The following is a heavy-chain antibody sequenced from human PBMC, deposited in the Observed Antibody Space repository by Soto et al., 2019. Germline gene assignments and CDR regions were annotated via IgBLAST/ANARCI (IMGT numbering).Heavy chain of an antibody. CDR2: IYYSGGT. D-gene: IGHD3-22*01. V-gene: IGHV4-59*01. Sequence: SETLSLTCSVSGDFISGYYWSWIRQPPGKGLEWIGYIYYSGGTNHNPSLKSRVTISVDTSQNQFSLKLSYVTAAATAVYYCARWFYYDSSGYPDYWGQGTLVTVSS. CDR3: ARWFYYDSSGYPDY. J-gene: IGHJ4*02. CDR1: GDFISGYY.